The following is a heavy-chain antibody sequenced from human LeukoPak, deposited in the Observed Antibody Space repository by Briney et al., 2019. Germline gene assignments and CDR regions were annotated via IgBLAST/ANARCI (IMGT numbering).Heavy chain of an antibody. J-gene: IGHJ4*02. CDR1: GFTFSSYG. Sequence: PGRSLRLSCAASGFTFSSYGMHWVRQAPGKGLEWVAVISNDGYSQYYAHSVKGRFTVSRDNSKNTLYLQMNNLKTDDTAVYYCAKPCQGGGVCLLILEWGQGTLLTVSS. V-gene: IGHV3-30*18. D-gene: IGHD2-8*02. CDR2: ISNDGYSQ. CDR3: AKPCQGGGVCLLILE.